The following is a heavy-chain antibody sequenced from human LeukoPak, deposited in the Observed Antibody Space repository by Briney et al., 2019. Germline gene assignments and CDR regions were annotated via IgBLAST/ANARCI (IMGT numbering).Heavy chain of an antibody. CDR2: ISANGDNT. CDR1: GFTFSGSA. CDR3: VRDLN. J-gene: IGHJ4*02. V-gene: IGHV3-64D*06. Sequence: GGALRLSCSASGFTFSGSAMHWVRQAPGKGAEFVSGISANGDNTYYGDSVKVRFTISRDNSKNTVHLQMSSLSPEDTAVYYCVRDLNWGQGTLVIVSS.